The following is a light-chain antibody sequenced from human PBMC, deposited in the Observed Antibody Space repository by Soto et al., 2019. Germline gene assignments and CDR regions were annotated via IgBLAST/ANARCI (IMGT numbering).Light chain of an antibody. CDR3: QQRNKWPPVT. CDR1: PSVSNS. CDR2: DAS. V-gene: IGKV3-11*01. Sequence: ESVLTQSPAPLSLSPGERATLSCRASPSVSNSVAWYQHKPGQAPRLLIYDASNRATGVPSRFSGSGSGTDFTLTISSLAPEAFAVYYCQQRNKWPPVTFGGGTRLEIK. J-gene: IGKJ4*01.